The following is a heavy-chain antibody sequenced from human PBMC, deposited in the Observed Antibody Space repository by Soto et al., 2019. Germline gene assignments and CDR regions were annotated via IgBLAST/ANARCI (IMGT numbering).Heavy chain of an antibody. V-gene: IGHV3-30*18. CDR3: VKDGSLEVPDVPLEEYYFDH. Sequence: PGGSLRLSSAASGFTFSGYGMHWVRQAPGKGLEWVAVISYHGRNKYYVDSVKGRFTISRDDSKNTLYLQMDSVRAEDTAVYYCVKDGSLEVPDVPLEEYYFDHWGQGTLVTVSS. J-gene: IGHJ4*02. CDR2: ISYHGRNK. CDR1: GFTFSGYG. D-gene: IGHD3-3*01.